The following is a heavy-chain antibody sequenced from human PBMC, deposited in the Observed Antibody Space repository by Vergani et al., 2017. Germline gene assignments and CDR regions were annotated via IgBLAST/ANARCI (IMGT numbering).Heavy chain of an antibody. J-gene: IGHJ6*02. V-gene: IGHV1-69*02. CDR3: ARGQYYYDSSGYYYYYYGMDV. Sequence: QVQLVQPGAEVKKPGSSVKVSCKASGGTFSSYTISWVRQAPGQGLEWMGRIIPILGIANYAQKFQGRVTITADKSTSTAYMELSSLRSEDTAVYYCARGQYYYDSSGYYYYYYGMDVWGQGTTVTVSS. CDR2: IIPILGIA. CDR1: GGTFSSYT. D-gene: IGHD3-22*01.